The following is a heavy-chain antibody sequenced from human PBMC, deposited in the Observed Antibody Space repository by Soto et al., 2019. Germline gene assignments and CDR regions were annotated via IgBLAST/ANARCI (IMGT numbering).Heavy chain of an antibody. J-gene: IGHJ4*02. CDR1: GYTFTSYA. CDR2: INAGNGNT. V-gene: IGHV1-3*01. D-gene: IGHD3-9*01. CDR3: XXXXXXXXXXWYYFDY. Sequence: QVQLVQSGAEVKKPGASVKVSCKASGYTFTSYAMHWVRQAPGQRLEWMGWINAGNGNTKYSQKFQGRVTITRDTSXXXXXXXXXXXXXXXXXXXXXXXXXXXXXXXWYYFDYWGQGTLVTVSS.